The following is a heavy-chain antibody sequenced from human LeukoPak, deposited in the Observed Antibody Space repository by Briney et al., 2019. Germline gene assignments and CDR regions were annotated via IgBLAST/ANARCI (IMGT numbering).Heavy chain of an antibody. CDR2: FYHTSST. Sequence: KSSETLSLTCTVSGYFISSGYYWTWIRQTPDKGLQFIGAFYHTSSTNYNPSLEGAVTTSADTSKNHISLELRSVTAADTAVYYCATRHGWPNVFDHWRQGILVTVSS. V-gene: IGHV4-59*01. CDR3: ATRHGWPNVFDH. J-gene: IGHJ4*02. CDR1: GYFISSGYY. D-gene: IGHD4-17*01.